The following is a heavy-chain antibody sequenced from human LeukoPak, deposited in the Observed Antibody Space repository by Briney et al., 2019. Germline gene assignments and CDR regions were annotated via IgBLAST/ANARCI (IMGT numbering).Heavy chain of an antibody. CDR1: GYSFTRYW. CDR3: ASSSGRPPYYFDY. CDR2: IYPGDSDT. D-gene: IGHD6-19*01. Sequence: GESLKISCKGSGYSFTRYWIGWVRQMPGKGMEWMGIIYPGDSDTRYSPSFQGQVTISADKSISTAYLQWSSLKASDTAMYYCASSSGRPPYYFDYWGQGTLVTVSS. J-gene: IGHJ4*02. V-gene: IGHV5-51*01.